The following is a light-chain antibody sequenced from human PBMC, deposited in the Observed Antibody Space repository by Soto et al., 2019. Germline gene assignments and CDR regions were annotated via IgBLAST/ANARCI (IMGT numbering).Light chain of an antibody. V-gene: IGKV1-39*01. CDR2: AAS. CDR3: QQSYSTPIT. J-gene: IGKJ5*01. Sequence: DIQMTQSPSSLSASVGDRVTITCRASQSISSYLNWYQQRPGKAPQLLIYAASSLLSGVPSRSSGIVSGTDFTLTISSLQPEDFATYYCQQSYSTPITFGQGTRLEIK. CDR1: QSISSY.